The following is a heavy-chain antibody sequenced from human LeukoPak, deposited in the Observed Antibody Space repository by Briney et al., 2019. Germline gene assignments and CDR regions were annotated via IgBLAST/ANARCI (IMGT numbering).Heavy chain of an antibody. Sequence: SVKASCKASGGTFSSYAISWVRQAPGQGLEWMGGIIPIFGTANYAQKFQGRVTITADESTSTAYMELSSLRSEDTAVYYCARSRYCSSTSCYRRNYYFDYWGQGTLVTVSS. D-gene: IGHD2-2*01. CDR1: GGTFSSYA. CDR3: ARSRYCSSTSCYRRNYYFDY. CDR2: IIPIFGTA. V-gene: IGHV1-69*13. J-gene: IGHJ4*02.